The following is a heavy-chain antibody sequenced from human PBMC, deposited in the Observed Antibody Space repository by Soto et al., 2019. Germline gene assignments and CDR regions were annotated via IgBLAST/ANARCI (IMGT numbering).Heavy chain of an antibody. V-gene: IGHV1-18*01. J-gene: IGHJ6*02. D-gene: IGHD2-15*01. Sequence: QVQLVQSGAEVKKPGASVKVSCKASGYTFTSYGISWVRQAPGQGLEWMGWISAYNGNTNYAQKLQGRVIMTTDTSTSTAYMEMRSLRSDDTAVYYCAGDPVVAAPTGYYYCYGRDVWGQGSTVTVSS. CDR1: GYTFTSYG. CDR2: ISAYNGNT. CDR3: AGDPVVAAPTGYYYCYGRDV.